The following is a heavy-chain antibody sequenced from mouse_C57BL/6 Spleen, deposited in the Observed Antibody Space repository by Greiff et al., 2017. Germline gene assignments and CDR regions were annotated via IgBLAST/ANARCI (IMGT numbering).Heavy chain of an antibody. CDR1: GYTFTSYW. D-gene: IGHD2-1*01. Sequence: QVQLQQPGAELVKPGASVKLSCKASGYTFTSYWMQWVKQRPGQGLEWIGEIDPSDSYTNYNQKFKGKATLTVDTSSSTAYMQLSSLTSEDSAVYYCASLYYYGNYEYYFDYWGQGTTLTVSS. CDR2: IDPSDSYT. V-gene: IGHV1-50*01. CDR3: ASLYYYGNYEYYFDY. J-gene: IGHJ2*01.